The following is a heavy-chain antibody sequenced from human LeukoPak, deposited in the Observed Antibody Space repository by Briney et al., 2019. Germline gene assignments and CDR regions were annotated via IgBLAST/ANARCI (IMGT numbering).Heavy chain of an antibody. CDR3: ARDLAYCSSTSCPPYYMDV. J-gene: IGHJ6*03. CDR2: IRYDGSNK. V-gene: IGHV3-30*02. CDR1: GFTFSSYG. D-gene: IGHD2-2*01. Sequence: GGSLRLSCAASGFTFSSYGMHWVRQAPGKGLEWVAFIRYDGSNKYYADSVKGRFTISRDNAKNSLYLQMNSLRAEDTAVYYCARDLAYCSSTSCPPYYMDVWGKGTTVTVSS.